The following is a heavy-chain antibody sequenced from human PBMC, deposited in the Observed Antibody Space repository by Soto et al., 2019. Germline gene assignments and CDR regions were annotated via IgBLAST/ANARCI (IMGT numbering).Heavy chain of an antibody. Sequence: EVRLLEAGGGLKQPGGSLRLSCAASGFTFKESAMNWDRQAPGKGLEWVASISDTGASTWYAESVRGRLSISRDNSKNPLYLQMNSLRGEDTAVYYCAKGRGSGWAWYFDNWGQGTLVTVSS. CDR1: GFTFKESA. J-gene: IGHJ4*02. V-gene: IGHV3-23*01. CDR2: ISDTGAST. D-gene: IGHD6-19*01. CDR3: AKGRGSGWAWYFDN.